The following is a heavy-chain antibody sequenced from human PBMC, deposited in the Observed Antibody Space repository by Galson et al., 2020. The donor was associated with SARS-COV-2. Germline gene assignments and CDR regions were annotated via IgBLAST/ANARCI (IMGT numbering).Heavy chain of an antibody. D-gene: IGHD3-10*01. CDR2: TYYRSKLYN. CDR3: ARAAIWFGDNAFDI. V-gene: IGHV6-1*01. J-gene: IGHJ3*02. CDR1: GDSVSSNSAA. Sequence: SQTISLTCAISGDSVSSNSAAWNWIRQYPSRGLEWLGRTYYRSKLYNDYALSVKSRITINPDTSKNQFSLQLNSVTPEDTAVYYCARAAIWFGDNAFDIWGQGTKVTVSS.